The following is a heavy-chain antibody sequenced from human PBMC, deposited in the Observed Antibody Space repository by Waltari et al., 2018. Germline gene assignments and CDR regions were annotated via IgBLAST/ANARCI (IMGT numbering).Heavy chain of an antibody. V-gene: IGHV3-23*04. CDR2: ITGSADNT. Sequence: EVQLVESGGGVVQSGESLRLSCAASGFSFSNFAMSWVRQVPGKGVEWVSSITGSADNTYDADAVRGRFTISRDNSKNTLYLQMDGLRAEDTAIYYCAKVPYDNFWTGYFFFDLWGQGAQVTISS. D-gene: IGHD3-3*01. CDR3: AKVPYDNFWTGYFFFDL. J-gene: IGHJ1*01. CDR1: GFSFSNFA.